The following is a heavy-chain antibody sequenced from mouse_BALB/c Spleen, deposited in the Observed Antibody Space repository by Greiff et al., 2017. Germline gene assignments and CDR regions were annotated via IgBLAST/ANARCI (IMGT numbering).Heavy chain of an antibody. CDR3: ARVFYYGKTGYAMDY. D-gene: IGHD2-1*01. J-gene: IGHJ4*01. Sequence: EVQLVESGGGLVQPGGSRKLSCAASGFTFSSFGMHWVRQAPEKGLEWVAYISSGSSTIYYADTVKGRFTISRDNPKNTLFLQMTSLRSEDTAMYYCARVFYYGKTGYAMDYWGQGTSVTVSS. CDR1: GFTFSSFG. CDR2: ISSGSSTI. V-gene: IGHV5-17*02.